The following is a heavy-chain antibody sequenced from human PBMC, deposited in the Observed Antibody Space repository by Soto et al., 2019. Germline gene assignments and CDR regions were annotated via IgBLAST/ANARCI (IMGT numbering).Heavy chain of an antibody. D-gene: IGHD3-10*01. V-gene: IGHV3-21*06. J-gene: IGHJ2*01. CDR2: ISSTGAYI. CDR1: GFTLSSYS. Sequence: EVQVVESGGGLVKPGGSLRLSCAASGFTLSSYSMNWVRQAPGKGLEWVSAISSTGAYIYYADSVKGRFTISRDNDKNALYLQVKSLRAEDTSVYYCAREKRGVGAWYLDLWGRGALVAVSS. CDR3: AREKRGVGAWYLDL.